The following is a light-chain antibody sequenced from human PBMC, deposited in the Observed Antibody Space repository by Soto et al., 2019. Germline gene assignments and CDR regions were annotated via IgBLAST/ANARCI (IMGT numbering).Light chain of an antibody. CDR1: SSDVGGYSY. CDR3: SSYADNNNLL. V-gene: IGLV2-8*01. Sequence: QPVLTQPPSASGSPGQSVTISCTGTSSDVGGYSYVSWYQQHPGKAPKLMIYEVSKRPSGVPDRFSGSKSGNTASLTVFGLQAEDEADYYCSSYADNNNLLFGGGTKLTVL. CDR2: EVS. J-gene: IGLJ2*01.